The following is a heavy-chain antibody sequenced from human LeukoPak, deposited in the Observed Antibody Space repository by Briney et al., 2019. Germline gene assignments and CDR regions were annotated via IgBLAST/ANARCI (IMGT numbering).Heavy chain of an antibody. CDR1: GFSFTTYW. J-gene: IGHJ5*02. Sequence: GESLKISCQGFGFSFTTYWIGWVRQMPGKGLEWMGVIYPGGSDIRYSPPFQGQATISADKSISTAYLQWRSLKASDTAMYYCVRSGDYYGSGRNWFDPWGQGTLVTVSS. V-gene: IGHV5-51*01. CDR2: IYPGGSDI. CDR3: VRSGDYYGSGRNWFDP. D-gene: IGHD3-10*01.